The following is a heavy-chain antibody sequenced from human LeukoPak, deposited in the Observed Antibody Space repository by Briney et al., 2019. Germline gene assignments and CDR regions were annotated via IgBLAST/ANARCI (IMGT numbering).Heavy chain of an antibody. D-gene: IGHD3-22*01. J-gene: IGHJ3*02. V-gene: IGHV5-10-1*01. CDR1: GYSFTSYW. CDR2: IDPSDSYT. Sequence: AGGSLRLSCKVSGYSFTSYWISWVRQMPGKGLEWMGRIDPSDSYTNYRPSFQGHVTISADKSISTAYLQWSSLKASDTAVYYCARRGSSGYYADTFDIWGQGTMVTVSS. CDR3: ARRGSSGYYADTFDI.